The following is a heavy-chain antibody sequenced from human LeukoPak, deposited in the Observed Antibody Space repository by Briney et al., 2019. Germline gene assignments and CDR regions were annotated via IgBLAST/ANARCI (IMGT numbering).Heavy chain of an antibody. Sequence: ASVKVSCKASGYTFTGYYMHWVRQAPGQGLELMGCINPNSGVTNYAEKFQGRVTMNRDTSIRTAYMDLSRLRSDDTAVYYCARGGTYCSGTTCFFDYWGQGTLVTVSS. CDR1: GYTFTGYY. CDR2: INPNSGVT. V-gene: IGHV1-2*02. D-gene: IGHD2-15*01. CDR3: ARGGTYCSGTTCFFDY. J-gene: IGHJ4*02.